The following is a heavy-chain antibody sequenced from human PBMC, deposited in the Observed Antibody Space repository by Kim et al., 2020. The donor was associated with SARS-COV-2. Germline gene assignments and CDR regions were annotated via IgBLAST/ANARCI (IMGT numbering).Heavy chain of an antibody. CDR2: IWYDGSNK. D-gene: IGHD6-6*01. J-gene: IGHJ4*02. CDR3: ARDIFLYSSSSPFDY. CDR1: GFTFSSYG. Sequence: GGSLRLSCAASGFTFSSYGMHWVRQAPGKGLEWVAVIWYDGSNKYYADSVKGRFTISRDNSKNTLYLQMNSLRAEDTAVYYCARDIFLYSSSSPFDYWGQGTLVTVSS. V-gene: IGHV3-33*01.